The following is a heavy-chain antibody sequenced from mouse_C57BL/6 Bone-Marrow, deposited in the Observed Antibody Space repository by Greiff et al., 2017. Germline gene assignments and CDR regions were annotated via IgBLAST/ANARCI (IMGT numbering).Heavy chain of an antibody. V-gene: IGHV1-9*01. D-gene: IGHD2-2*01. CDR3: AMTSHYGYHWYFDV. CDR2: ILPGRGST. J-gene: IGHJ1*03. Sequence: QVQLQQSGAELMKPGASVKLSCKATGYTFTGYWLEWVKQRPGHGLEWIGEILPGRGSTNYNEKFKGKATFTADTSSNTAYMQLSSLTTEDSAIYYCAMTSHYGYHWYFDVWGTGTTVTVSS. CDR1: GYTFTGYW.